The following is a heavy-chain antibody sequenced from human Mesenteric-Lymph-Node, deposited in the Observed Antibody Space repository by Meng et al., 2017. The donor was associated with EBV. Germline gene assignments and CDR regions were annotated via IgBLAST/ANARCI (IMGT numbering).Heavy chain of an antibody. D-gene: IGHD2-8*02. CDR3: ARIIGYCTGGVCYGDWFDP. Sequence: PQEAGPGRGKHSETLRLTRLGSGGSVSVCCYFWTWIRQPPGKGLEWIGYIYHSGSTNYNPSLKSRVTVSIDTSKNQFSLKLSSVTAADTAVYYCARIIGYCTGGVCYGDWFDPWGQGTLVTVSS. V-gene: IGHV4-61*01. J-gene: IGHJ5*02. CDR1: GGSVSVCCYF. CDR2: IYHSGST.